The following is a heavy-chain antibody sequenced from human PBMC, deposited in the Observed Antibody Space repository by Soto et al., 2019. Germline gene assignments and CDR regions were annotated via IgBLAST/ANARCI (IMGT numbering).Heavy chain of an antibody. V-gene: IGHV1-18*01. J-gene: IGHJ6*02. Sequence: ASVKVSCKASGYTFTSYGISWVRQAPGQGLEWMGWISAYNGNTNYAQKLQGRVTMTTDTSTSTAYMELRSLRSDDTAVYYCARDYKPMVRGNRYGMDVWGQGTTVTVS. CDR3: ARDYKPMVRGNRYGMDV. D-gene: IGHD3-10*01. CDR2: ISAYNGNT. CDR1: GYTFTSYG.